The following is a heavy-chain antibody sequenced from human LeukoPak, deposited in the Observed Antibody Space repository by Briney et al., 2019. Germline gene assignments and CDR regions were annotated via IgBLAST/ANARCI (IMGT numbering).Heavy chain of an antibody. CDR3: AKMGSAGWFDP. Sequence: PGGSLRLSCAASGFTFSNAWMTWVRQAPGKGLEWVSAISGSGGSTYYADSVKGRFTISRDNSKNTLYLQMNSLRAEDTAVYYCAKMGSAGWFDPWGQGTLVTVSS. CDR2: ISGSGGST. J-gene: IGHJ5*02. V-gene: IGHV3-23*01. CDR1: GFTFSNAW. D-gene: IGHD6-6*01.